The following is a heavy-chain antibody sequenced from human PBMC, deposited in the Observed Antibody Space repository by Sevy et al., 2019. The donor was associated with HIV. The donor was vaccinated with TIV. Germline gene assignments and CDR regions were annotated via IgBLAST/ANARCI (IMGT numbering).Heavy chain of an antibody. V-gene: IGHV3-30*09. CDR2: ISYDGSNK. CDR1: GFTFRNYA. CDR3: AREGQLWFVYYFDN. D-gene: IGHD3-10*01. Sequence: GGSLRLSCTASGFTFRNYAMNWVRQAPGKGLERVALISYDGSNKYYADSVRGRFAISRDNSKNTLYLQMNSLRPEDTAMYYCAREGQLWFVYYFDNWGQGTLVTVSS. J-gene: IGHJ4*02.